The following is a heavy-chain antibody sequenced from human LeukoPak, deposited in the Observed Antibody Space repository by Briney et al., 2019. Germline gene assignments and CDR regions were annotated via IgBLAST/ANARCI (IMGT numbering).Heavy chain of an antibody. CDR1: GFTFSSYS. D-gene: IGHD3-3*01. CDR2: IYYSGST. CDR3: ARHCKRFLEWFNWFDP. J-gene: IGHJ5*02. Sequence: GSLRLSCAASGFTFSSYSMIWVRQPPGKGLEWIGSIYYSGSTYYNPSLKSRVTISVDTSKNQFSLKLSSVTAADTAVYYCARHCKRFLEWFNWFDPWGQGTLVTVSS. V-gene: IGHV4-39*01.